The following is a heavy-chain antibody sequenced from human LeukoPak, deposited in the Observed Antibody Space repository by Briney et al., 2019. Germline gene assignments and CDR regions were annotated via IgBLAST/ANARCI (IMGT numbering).Heavy chain of an antibody. Sequence: PGGSLRLSCAASVFTFSSYEMNWVRQAPGKGLEWVSYISSSGSTIYYADSVKGRFTISRDNAKNSLYLQMNSLRAEDTAVYYCARAGFDTAMGPGGWFDPWGQGTLVTVSS. CDR3: ARAGFDTAMGPGGWFDP. D-gene: IGHD5-18*01. J-gene: IGHJ5*02. CDR1: VFTFSSYE. V-gene: IGHV3-48*03. CDR2: ISSSGSTI.